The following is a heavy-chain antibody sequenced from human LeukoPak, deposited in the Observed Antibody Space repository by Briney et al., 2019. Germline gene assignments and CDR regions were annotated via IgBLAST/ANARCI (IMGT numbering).Heavy chain of an antibody. CDR1: GFSFSSYW. Sequence: PGGSLRLSCAASGFSFSSYWMGWVRRAPGMGLEWVAVIWYDGGKKYYADSVKGRFTISRDNSKNTLYLQMNSVRAEDTAVYYCARDKDYHFDYWGQGTLVTVPS. CDR2: IWYDGGKK. D-gene: IGHD4-11*01. CDR3: ARDKDYHFDY. V-gene: IGHV3-33*08. J-gene: IGHJ4*02.